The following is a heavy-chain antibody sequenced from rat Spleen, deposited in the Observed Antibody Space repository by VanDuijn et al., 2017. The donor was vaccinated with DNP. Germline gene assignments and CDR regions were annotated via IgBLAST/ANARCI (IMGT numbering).Heavy chain of an antibody. D-gene: IGHD1-4*01. CDR3: AGRPPPTRGPFDY. Sequence: EVQLVESGGDLVQPGRSLKLSCAASGFTFSNYGMAWIRQAPGKGLEWIASITKTGDSTYYPDSVKGRFTISRDNAKSTLHLQMDSLRSEDTATYYCAGRPPPTRGPFDYWGQGVTVTVSS. J-gene: IGHJ2*01. CDR2: ITKTGDST. V-gene: IGHV5-31*01. CDR1: GFTFSNYG.